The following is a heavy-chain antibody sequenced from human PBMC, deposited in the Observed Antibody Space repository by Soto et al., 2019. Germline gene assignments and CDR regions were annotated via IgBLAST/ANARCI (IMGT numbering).Heavy chain of an antibody. V-gene: IGHV4-39*01. D-gene: IGHD5-18*01. CDR2: IYYSGSS. J-gene: IGHJ4*02. Sequence: QLQLQESGPGLVKPSETLSLTCTVSGGSISSSSYYWGWIRQPPGKGLEWIGSIYYSGSSYYNPSLKSRVTISVDTSKNQFSLKLSSVTAADTAVYYCARHHTALGTRGRGPIDYWGQGTLVTVSS. CDR3: ARHHTALGTRGRGPIDY. CDR1: GGSISSSSYY.